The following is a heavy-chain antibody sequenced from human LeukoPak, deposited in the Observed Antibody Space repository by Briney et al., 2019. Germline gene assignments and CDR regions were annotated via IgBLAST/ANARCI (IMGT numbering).Heavy chain of an antibody. CDR2: IYSTGVT. J-gene: IGHJ5*02. CDR1: GGSINTYY. V-gene: IGHV4-4*07. CDR3: ARPQSGLGWFDP. Sequence: SESLSLTCTVSGGSINTYYWSWIRQPAGKGLEWIGRIYSTGVTTYNPSLKGRVTMSVDTSKNQFSLKLSSVTAADTAVYYCARPQSGLGWFDPWGQGILVTVSS.